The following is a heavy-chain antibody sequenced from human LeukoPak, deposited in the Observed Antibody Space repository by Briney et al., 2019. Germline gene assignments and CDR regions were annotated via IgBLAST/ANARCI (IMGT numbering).Heavy chain of an antibody. CDR3: ARGRIAVAGTNWFDP. CDR1: GYTFTSYY. Sequence: ASVKVSCKASGYTFTSYYMHWVRQAPGQGLEWMGIINPSGGSTSYAQKFQGRVTMTRDMSTSTVYMELSSLRSEDTAVYYCARGRIAVAGTNWFDPWGQGTLVTVSS. J-gene: IGHJ5*02. V-gene: IGHV1-46*01. CDR2: INPSGGST. D-gene: IGHD6-19*01.